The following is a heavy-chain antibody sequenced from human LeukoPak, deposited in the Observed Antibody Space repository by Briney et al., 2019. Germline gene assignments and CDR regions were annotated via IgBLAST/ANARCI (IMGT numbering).Heavy chain of an antibody. CDR3: ATGYGDYVDAFDI. D-gene: IGHD4-17*01. CDR1: GFTFDDYT. J-gene: IGHJ3*02. V-gene: IGHV3-53*01. Sequence: GGSLRLSCAASGFTFDDYTMHWVRQAPGKGLEWVSVIYSGGSTYYADSVKGRFTISRDNSKNTLYLQMNSLRAEDTAVYYCATGYGDYVDAFDIWGQGTMVTVSS. CDR2: IYSGGST.